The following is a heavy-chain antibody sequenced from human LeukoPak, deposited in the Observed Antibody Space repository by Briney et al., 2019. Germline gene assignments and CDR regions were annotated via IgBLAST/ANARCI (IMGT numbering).Heavy chain of an antibody. CDR1: GGSISSSSYY. CDR3: ARGIAIYYDSSGYYSHFDS. J-gene: IGHJ4*02. D-gene: IGHD3-22*01. CDR2: IYYSGST. V-gene: IGHV4-39*07. Sequence: ASETLSLTCTVSGGSISSSSYYWGWIRQPPGKGLEWIGSIYYSGSTYYNPSLKSRVTISVDTSKNQFSLKLSSVTAADTAVYYCARGIAIYYDSSGYYSHFDSWGQGTLVTVSS.